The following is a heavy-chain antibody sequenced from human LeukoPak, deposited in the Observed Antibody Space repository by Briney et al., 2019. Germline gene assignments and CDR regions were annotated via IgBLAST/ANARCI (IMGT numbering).Heavy chain of an antibody. Sequence: GASVKVSCKASGYTFTSYGISWVRQAPGQGLEWMGWISAYNGNTNYAQKLQGRVTMTTDTSTSTAYMELRSLRSDDTAVYYCATTVTNLYYYYGMGVWGQGTTVTVSS. D-gene: IGHD4-17*01. V-gene: IGHV1-18*01. CDR1: GYTFTSYG. J-gene: IGHJ6*02. CDR2: ISAYNGNT. CDR3: ATTVTNLYYYYGMGV.